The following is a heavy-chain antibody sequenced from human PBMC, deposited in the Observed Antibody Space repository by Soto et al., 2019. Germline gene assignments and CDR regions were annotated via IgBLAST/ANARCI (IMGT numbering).Heavy chain of an antibody. V-gene: IGHV4-30-2*01. J-gene: IGHJ4*02. CDR2: IYHSGST. CDR1: GGSISSYS. CDR3: ARGDGCNLRRHKFEY. Sequence: SETLSLTCTVSGGSISSYSWSWIRQPPGKGLEWIGYIYHSGSTYYNPSLKSRVTISVDRSKNQFSLKLSSVTAADTAVYYWARGDGCNLRRHKFEYWGQGTLVTVSS. D-gene: IGHD6-19*01.